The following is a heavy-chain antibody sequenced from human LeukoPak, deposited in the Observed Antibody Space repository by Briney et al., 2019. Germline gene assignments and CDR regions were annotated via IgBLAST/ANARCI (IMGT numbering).Heavy chain of an antibody. Sequence: GGSLRLSCAVSGFTFSSTWMSWVRKAPGKGMGWVANIKQDGSEKTYVDSVKGRFTISRDNAKKSLYLQMNSLRVEDMAVYYCATDGSPFESWGQGTLVTVSS. CDR1: GFTFSSTW. CDR2: IKQDGSEK. D-gene: IGHD5-24*01. J-gene: IGHJ4*02. CDR3: ATDGSPFES. V-gene: IGHV3-7*01.